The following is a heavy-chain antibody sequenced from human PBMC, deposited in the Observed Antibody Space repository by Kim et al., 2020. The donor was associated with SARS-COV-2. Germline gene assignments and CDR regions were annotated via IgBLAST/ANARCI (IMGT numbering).Heavy chain of an antibody. J-gene: IGHJ6*02. V-gene: IGHV4-39*01. D-gene: IGHD5-12*01. Sequence: RVTISVDTSKNQFSLKLSSVTAADTAVYYCARHSTATTLPADYYYGMDVWGQGTTVTVSS. CDR3: ARHSTATTLPADYYYGMDV.